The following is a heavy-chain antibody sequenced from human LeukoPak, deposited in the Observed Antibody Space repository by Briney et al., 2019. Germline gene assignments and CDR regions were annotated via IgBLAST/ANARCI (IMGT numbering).Heavy chain of an antibody. V-gene: IGHV4-39*01. CDR1: GDSISRSTYY. D-gene: IGHD2-21*01. Sequence: KASETLSLTCTVSGDSISRSTYYWGWIRRPPGKGLEWIGNMHYSGSPNYNPSLRSRVTMSGDTSNNQLSLKLNSVTAADTAMYYCARYSTIGPCGRGWYFDLWGRGTLVTVSS. J-gene: IGHJ2*01. CDR2: MHYSGSP. CDR3: ARYSTIGPCGRGWYFDL.